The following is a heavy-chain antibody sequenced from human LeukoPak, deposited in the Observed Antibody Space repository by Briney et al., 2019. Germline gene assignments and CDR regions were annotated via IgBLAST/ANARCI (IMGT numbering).Heavy chain of an antibody. CDR2: VNPDDSDT. CDR3: ARLRWPRGGRSSFDY. CDR1: GXSFTSHW. V-gene: IGHV5-51*01. D-gene: IGHD3-10*01. Sequence: GESLKISFKGSGXSFTSHWIGWVRQMPGKGLERMGIVNPDDSDTIYSPSFQGQVTISADESITTAYLQWSSLKASDTAMYYCARLRWPRGGRSSFDYWGQGALVTVSS. J-gene: IGHJ4*02.